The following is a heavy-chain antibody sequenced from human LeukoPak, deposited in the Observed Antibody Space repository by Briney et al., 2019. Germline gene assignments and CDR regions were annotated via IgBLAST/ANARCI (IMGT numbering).Heavy chain of an antibody. CDR1: GYNFTNYW. D-gene: IGHD5-18*01. CDR3: ARQDAGSYGYFAY. CDR2: IYPGDSDT. V-gene: IGHV5-51*01. J-gene: IGHJ4*02. Sequence: GESLRISCQGSGYNFTNYWIGWVRQMPGKGLEWMGIIYPGDSDTRFSPSFQGQVTISADKSISTAYLQWSSLKASDTAMYYCARQDAGSYGYFAYWGQGTLVTVSS.